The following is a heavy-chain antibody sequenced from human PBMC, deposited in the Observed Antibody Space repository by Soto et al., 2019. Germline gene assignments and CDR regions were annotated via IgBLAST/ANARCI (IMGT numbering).Heavy chain of an antibody. CDR3: AGEGGHTYGLGRGDPFAP. V-gene: IGHV1-69*01. CDR2: IIPMFRSP. CDR1: GGTFNRFA. D-gene: IGHD1-26*01. J-gene: IGHJ5*02. Sequence: QVQLVQSGAEVKKSGSSVKVSCKASGGTFNRFAISWVRQAPGQGLQWMGGIIPMFRSPNYAQTFKGRVTISADESTNTVSMELTRVRSDDTAVYYCAGEGGHTYGLGRGDPFAPWSQGSVVTVSS.